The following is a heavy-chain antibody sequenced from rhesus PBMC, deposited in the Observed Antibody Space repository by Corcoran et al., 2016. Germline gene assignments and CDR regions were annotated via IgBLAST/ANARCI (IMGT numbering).Heavy chain of an antibody. D-gene: IGHD6-31*01. CDR3: ASPNSSGWYGHYFDY. CDR1: GGAISSSNW. J-gene: IGHJ4*01. CDR2: IYGSGGSP. V-gene: IGHV4-93*02. Sequence: QVQLQESGPAVVKPSETLSLTCAVSGGAISSSNWWSWIRPSPGKGLEGIGGIYGSGGSPEYNPSLKSRVTISIDTSKNQFSLKLSSVTAADTAVYYCASPNSSGWYGHYFDYWGQGVLVTVSS.